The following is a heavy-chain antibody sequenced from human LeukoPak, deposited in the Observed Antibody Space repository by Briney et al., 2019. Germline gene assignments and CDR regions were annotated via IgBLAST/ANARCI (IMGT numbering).Heavy chain of an antibody. J-gene: IGHJ3*02. Sequence: PSETLSLTCTVSGGPSRTTTDNCAWIRQPPGKGLEWIGSFYFPRTTYYNPSLKSRVTISGDTSNNQFSLKLNSLTATDTAVYYCARRHRLQQPYAFDIWGPGIMVTVSS. D-gene: IGHD6-13*01. CDR3: ARRHRLQQPYAFDI. V-gene: IGHV4-39*01. CDR2: FYFPRTT. CDR1: GGPSRTTTDN.